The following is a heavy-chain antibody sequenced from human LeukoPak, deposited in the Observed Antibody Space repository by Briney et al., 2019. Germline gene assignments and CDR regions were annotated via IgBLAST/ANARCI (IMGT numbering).Heavy chain of an antibody. Sequence: GESLKISCKGSGYSFTSYWIGWVRQMPGKGLEWMGIIYPGDSDTRYSPSFQGQVTISADKSISTAYLQWSSLKASDTAMYYCARQYRAPRVWFRDDEGWNAFDIWGQGTMVTVSS. J-gene: IGHJ3*02. D-gene: IGHD3-10*01. CDR2: IYPGDSDT. CDR3: ARQYRAPRVWFRDDEGWNAFDI. CDR1: GYSFTSYW. V-gene: IGHV5-51*01.